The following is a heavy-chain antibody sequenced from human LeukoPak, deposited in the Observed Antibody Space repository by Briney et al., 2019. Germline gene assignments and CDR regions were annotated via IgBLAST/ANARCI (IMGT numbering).Heavy chain of an antibody. D-gene: IGHD3-10*01. CDR1: GGSISSSSYY. Sequence: SETLSLTCTVSGGSISSSSYYWGWIRQPPGKGLEWIGSIYYSGSTYYNPSLKSRVTISVDTSKNQFSLKLSSVPAADTAVYYCARSGGWFDPWGQGTLVTVSS. V-gene: IGHV4-39*01. CDR3: ARSGGWFDP. J-gene: IGHJ5*02. CDR2: IYYSGST.